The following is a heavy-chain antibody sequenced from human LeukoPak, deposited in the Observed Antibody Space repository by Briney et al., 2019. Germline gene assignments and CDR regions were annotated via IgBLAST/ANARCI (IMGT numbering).Heavy chain of an antibody. V-gene: IGHV3-21*04. CDR1: GFTFSSYS. Sequence: GGSLRLSCAASGFTFSSYSMNWVRQAPGKGLEWVSSISSSSSYIYCADSVKGRFTISRDNAKNSLYLQMNSLRAEDTAVYYCARGADLEMATIHDYWGQGTLVTVSS. J-gene: IGHJ4*02. CDR3: ARGADLEMATIHDY. D-gene: IGHD5-24*01. CDR2: ISSSSSYI.